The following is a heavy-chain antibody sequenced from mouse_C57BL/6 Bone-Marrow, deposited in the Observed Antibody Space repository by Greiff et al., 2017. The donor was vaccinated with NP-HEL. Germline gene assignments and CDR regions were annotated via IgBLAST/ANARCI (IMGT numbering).Heavy chain of an antibody. J-gene: IGHJ2*01. Sequence: VQLQQPGAELVKPGASVKLSCKASGYTFTSYRMHWVKQRPGQGLEWIGMIHPNSGSTNYNEKFKSKATLTVDKSSSTAYMQLSSLTSEDSAVYYCARKLLRYYFDYWGQGTTLTVSS. CDR1: GYTFTSYR. CDR2: IHPNSGST. CDR3: ARKLLRYYFDY. V-gene: IGHV1-64*01. D-gene: IGHD1-1*01.